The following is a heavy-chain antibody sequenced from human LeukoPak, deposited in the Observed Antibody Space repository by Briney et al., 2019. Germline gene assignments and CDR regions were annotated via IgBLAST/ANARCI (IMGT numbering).Heavy chain of an antibody. D-gene: IGHD3-10*01. CDR1: GGSISNSNW. J-gene: IGHJ3*02. CDR3: AKSNGYGLVDI. V-gene: IGHV4-4*02. CDR2: IYHSGST. Sequence: SETLSLTCAVSGGSISNSNWWSWVRQPPGKGLEWIGEIYHSGSTNYSPSLKSRVTISLDTSRNQFSLKLNSVTAADTAVYYCAKSNGYGLVDIWGQGTMVTVSS.